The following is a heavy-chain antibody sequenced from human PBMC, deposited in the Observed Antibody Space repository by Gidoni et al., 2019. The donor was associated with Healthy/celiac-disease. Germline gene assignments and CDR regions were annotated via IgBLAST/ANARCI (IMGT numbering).Heavy chain of an antibody. V-gene: IGHV3-21*01. D-gene: IGHD3-3*01. Sequence: EVQLVESGGGLVKPGGSLCLSCPASGFTFSSYSMNWVRQAPGKGLEWVSSISSSSSYIYYADSVKGRFTISRDNAKNSLYLQMNSLRAEDTAVYYCAREWIFGGFDYWGQGTLVTVSS. CDR3: AREWIFGGFDY. CDR2: ISSSSSYI. J-gene: IGHJ4*02. CDR1: GFTFSSYS.